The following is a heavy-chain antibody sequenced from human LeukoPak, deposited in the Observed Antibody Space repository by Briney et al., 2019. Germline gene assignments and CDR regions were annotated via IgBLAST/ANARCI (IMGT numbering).Heavy chain of an antibody. D-gene: IGHD3-3*01. CDR3: ARERDDYYFDY. Sequence: GGSLRLSCAASGFTFSGYEMNWVRQAPGKGLEWVSYISRSGTIISYADSVKGRFTISRDNAKNSLYLQMNSLIAEDTAVYYCARERDDYYFDYWGQGTLVTVSS. V-gene: IGHV3-48*03. CDR1: GFTFSGYE. J-gene: IGHJ4*02. CDR2: ISRSGTII.